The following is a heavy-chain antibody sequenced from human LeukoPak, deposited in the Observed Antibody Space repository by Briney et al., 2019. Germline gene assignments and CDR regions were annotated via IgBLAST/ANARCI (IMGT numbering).Heavy chain of an antibody. V-gene: IGHV3-48*03. J-gene: IGHJ4*02. Sequence: GGSLRLSCATSGFTFSSYEMNWVRQAPGKGLEWVSYISSSGRTKYYADSVKGRFTISRDNAKNSLYLQMNSLRAEDTAVYYCARGKWEPLDYWGQGTLVTVSS. CDR3: ARGKWEPLDY. CDR1: GFTFSSYE. D-gene: IGHD1-26*01. CDR2: ISSSGRTK.